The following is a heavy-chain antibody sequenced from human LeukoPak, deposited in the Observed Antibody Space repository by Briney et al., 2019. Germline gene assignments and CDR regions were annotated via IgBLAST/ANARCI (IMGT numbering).Heavy chain of an antibody. CDR1: GYIFTRYW. Sequence: GESLKISCKGSGYIFTRYWIGWVRQMPGRGLEGMVIIYPGDSNIRYSPSFQGQVSISADKSISTAYLQWSSLQASDTAMYYCARHRDSSGFPAAFDLWGQGTLVTVSS. D-gene: IGHD3-22*01. J-gene: IGHJ3*01. CDR2: IYPGDSNI. V-gene: IGHV5-51*01. CDR3: ARHRDSSGFPAAFDL.